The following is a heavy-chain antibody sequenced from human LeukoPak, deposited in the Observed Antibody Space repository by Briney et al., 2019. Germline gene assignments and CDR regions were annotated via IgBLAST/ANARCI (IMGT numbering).Heavy chain of an antibody. Sequence: GGSLRLSCAASGFTFSNAWMSWVRQAPGKGLEWVGRIKRKTDGGPTDYAAPVKGRFTISREDSKNTLYLQMNSLKTEDIAVYYCTAMGDSSGYYPYYFDYWGQGTLVTVSS. D-gene: IGHD3-22*01. J-gene: IGHJ4*02. V-gene: IGHV3-15*01. CDR3: TAMGDSSGYYPYYFDY. CDR2: IKRKTDGGPT. CDR1: GFTFSNAW.